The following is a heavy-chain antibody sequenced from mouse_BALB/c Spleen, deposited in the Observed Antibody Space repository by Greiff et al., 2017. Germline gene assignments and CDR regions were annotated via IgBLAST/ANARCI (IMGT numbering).Heavy chain of an antibody. V-gene: IGHV5-17*02. CDR3: ARGQYDYDEYYYAMDY. J-gene: IGHJ4*01. Sequence: EVKLMESGGGLVEPGGSRKLSCAASGFTFSSFGMHWVRQAPEKGLEWVAYISSGSSTIYYADTVKGRFTISRDNPKNTLFLQMTSLRSEDTAMYYCARGQYDYDEYYYAMDYWGQGTSVTVSS. D-gene: IGHD2-4*01. CDR2: ISSGSSTI. CDR1: GFTFSSFG.